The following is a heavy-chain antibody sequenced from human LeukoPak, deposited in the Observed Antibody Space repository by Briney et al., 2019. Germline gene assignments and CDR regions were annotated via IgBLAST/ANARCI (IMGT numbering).Heavy chain of an antibody. CDR3: AKQVFTIFGVVINTYYYGMDV. V-gene: IGHV3-23*01. J-gene: IGHJ6*02. D-gene: IGHD3-3*01. CDR1: GFTFSSYS. Sequence: GGSLRLSCAASGFTFSSYSMNWVRQAPGKGLEWVSAISGSGGSTYYADSVKGRFTISRDNSKNTLYLQMNSLRAEDTAVYYCAKQVFTIFGVVINTYYYGMDVWGQGTTVTVSS. CDR2: ISGSGGST.